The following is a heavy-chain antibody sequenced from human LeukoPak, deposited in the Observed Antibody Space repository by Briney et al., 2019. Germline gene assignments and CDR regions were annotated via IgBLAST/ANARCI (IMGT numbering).Heavy chain of an antibody. CDR3: ARSGGAYYYGMDV. V-gene: IGHV3-30*04. J-gene: IGHJ6*02. CDR2: MSYDGSRS. D-gene: IGHD3-10*01. CDR1: GFIFSDYA. Sequence: PGGSLRLSCVISGFIFSDYAMHWVRQAPGKGLEWVTLMSYDGSRSFYTDSVKGRFTISRDNSKNTLYLQMNSLRAEDTAVYYCARSGGAYYYGMDVWGQGTTVTVSS.